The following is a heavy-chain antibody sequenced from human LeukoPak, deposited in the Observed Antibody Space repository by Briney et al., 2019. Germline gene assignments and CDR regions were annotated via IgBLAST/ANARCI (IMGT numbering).Heavy chain of an antibody. V-gene: IGHV1-18*01. CDR1: GYTFSNYG. Sequence: ASVKVSCKASGYTFSNYGISWVRQAPGQGLEWMGWISAYNGNTNYAQKLQDRVTMTTDTSTSTAYIKVRTLRFDDTAVYYCARERPTTGSDYWGQGTLVTVSS. CDR3: ARERPTTGSDY. D-gene: IGHD1-14*01. J-gene: IGHJ4*02. CDR2: ISAYNGNT.